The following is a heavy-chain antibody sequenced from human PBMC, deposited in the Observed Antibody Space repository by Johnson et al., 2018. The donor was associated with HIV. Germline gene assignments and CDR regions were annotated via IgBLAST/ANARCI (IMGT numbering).Heavy chain of an antibody. Sequence: VQLVESGGGLIQPGGSLRLSCAVSGFTVSSDYMSWVRQAPGKGLEWVSVIYSGGSTYYADSVRGRFTISRDNSRNTLYLQMNSLRAEDTAMYYCARDGESQQLPLGDAFDVWGQGTMVTVSS. D-gene: IGHD6-13*01. CDR2: IYSGGST. CDR3: ARDGESQQLPLGDAFDV. J-gene: IGHJ3*01. CDR1: GFTVSSDY. V-gene: IGHV3-53*01.